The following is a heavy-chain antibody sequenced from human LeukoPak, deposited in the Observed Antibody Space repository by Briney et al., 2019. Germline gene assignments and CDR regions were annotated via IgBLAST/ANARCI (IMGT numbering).Heavy chain of an antibody. J-gene: IGHJ4*02. Sequence: ASVKVSCKGTGYTFTGYYMHWVRQAPGQGLEWMGRINPNSGGTNYAQKFQGRVTMTRDTSISTAYMELSRLRSDDTAVYYCARDLLRAIAAAGREYFGYWGQGTLVTVSS. CDR2: INPNSGGT. CDR3: ARDLLRAIAAAGREYFGY. CDR1: GYTFTGYY. V-gene: IGHV1-2*06. D-gene: IGHD6-13*01.